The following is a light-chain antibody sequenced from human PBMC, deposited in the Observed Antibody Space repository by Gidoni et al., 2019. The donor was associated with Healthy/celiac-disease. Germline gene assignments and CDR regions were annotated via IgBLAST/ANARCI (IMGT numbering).Light chain of an antibody. CDR2: GAA. Sequence: EIVMTQSPATLSVSPGERATLSCRASQSVSSNSAWYQQKPGQAPRLLIYGAATRATGIPARFSGSGSGTEFTLTISSLQSEDFAVYYCQQYNNWPGTFGQXTKVEIK. CDR1: QSVSSN. V-gene: IGKV3-15*01. CDR3: QQYNNWPGT. J-gene: IGKJ1*01.